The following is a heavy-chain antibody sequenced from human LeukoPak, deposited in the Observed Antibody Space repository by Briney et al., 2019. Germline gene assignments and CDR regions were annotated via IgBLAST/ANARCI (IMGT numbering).Heavy chain of an antibody. J-gene: IGHJ3*02. CDR2: ISGSGGST. D-gene: IGHD3-10*01. V-gene: IGHV3-23*01. Sequence: QAGGSLRLPCAASGFTFSSYAMSWVRQAPGKGLEWVSAISGSGGSTYYADSVKGRFTISRDNSKNTLYLQMNSLRAEDTAVYYCAKDSLTYYYGSGSYVGGDAFDIWGQGTMVTVSS. CDR3: AKDSLTYYYGSGSYVGGDAFDI. CDR1: GFTFSSYA.